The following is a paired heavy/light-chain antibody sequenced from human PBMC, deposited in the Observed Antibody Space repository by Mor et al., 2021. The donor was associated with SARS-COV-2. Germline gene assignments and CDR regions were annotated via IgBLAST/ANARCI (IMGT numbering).Heavy chain of an antibody. D-gene: IGHD6-19*01. CDR2: LNPNTGGT. CDR3: ARDRQWLGWLDP. J-gene: IGHJ5*02. CDR1: GYTFTGHY. Sequence: QVQLVQSGTEVKKPGASVKVSCKASGYTFTGHYIYWVRQAPGQGLESMGWLNPNTGGTYYAQKFQGRVTMTRDTSISTAYMELSSLRSDDTAVYYCARDRQWLGWLDPWGQGTLVTVSS. V-gene: IGHV1-2*02.
Light chain of an antibody. J-gene: IGKJ2*01. Sequence: EIVLTQSPGTLSLSPGESATLSCRATQIITINYLAWYQQKSGQAPRVLIYGASTRATGIPDRFSGSGSGTDFTLTITRLEPEDFAVYYCQQYSSSPYTFGQGTKLQIK. V-gene: IGKV3-20*01. CDR3: QQYSSSPYT. CDR1: QIITINY. CDR2: GAS.